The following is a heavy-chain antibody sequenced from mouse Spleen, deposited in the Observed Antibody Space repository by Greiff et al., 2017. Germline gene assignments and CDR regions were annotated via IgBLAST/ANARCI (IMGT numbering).Heavy chain of an antibody. Sequence: EVKVEESGPGLVKPSQSLSLTCSVTGYSITSGYYWTWIRQLPGNLLEWMDYISYDGSINYNASLKNRISLTRDTSTNQFFLKLNSVTTEDTATYYCAIVRCYGSSSPGDFLGQGTTRTVSS. V-gene: IGHV3-6*01. CDR3: AIVRCYGSSSPGDF. CDR2: ISYDGSI. CDR1: GYSITSGYY. J-gene: IGHJ2*01. D-gene: IGHD1-1*01.